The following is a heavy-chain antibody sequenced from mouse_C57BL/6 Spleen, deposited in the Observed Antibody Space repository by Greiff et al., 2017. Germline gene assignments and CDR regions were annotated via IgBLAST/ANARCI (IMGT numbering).Heavy chain of an antibody. J-gene: IGHJ3*01. V-gene: IGHV3-1*01. CDR3: AREGIYYGNYVFAY. CDR2: ISYSGST. D-gene: IGHD2-1*01. Sequence: DVQLQESGPGMVKPSQSLSLTCTVTGYSITSGYDWHWIRHFPGNKLEWMGYISYSGSTNYNPSLKSRISITHDTSKNHFFLKLNSVTTEDTATYYCAREGIYYGNYVFAYWGQGTLVTVSA. CDR1: GYSITSGYD.